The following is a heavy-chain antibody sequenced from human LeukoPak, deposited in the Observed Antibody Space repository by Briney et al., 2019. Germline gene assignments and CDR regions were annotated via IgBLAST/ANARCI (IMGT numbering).Heavy chain of an antibody. CDR3: ARAVGPFDY. D-gene: IGHD2-15*01. V-gene: IGHV3-33*01. J-gene: IGHJ4*02. CDR2: IWNDGSNK. Sequence: PGGSLRLSCAASGFTFSIYGMHWLRQAPGKGLEWVAVIWNDGSNKYYSDSVEGRFTISRDNLKNTLFLQMNSLRAEDTAVYYCARAVGPFDYWGQGTLVTVSS. CDR1: GFTFSIYG.